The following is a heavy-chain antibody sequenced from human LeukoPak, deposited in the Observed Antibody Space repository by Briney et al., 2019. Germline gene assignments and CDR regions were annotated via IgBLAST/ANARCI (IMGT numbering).Heavy chain of an antibody. CDR1: GYTLTELS. J-gene: IGHJ3*02. V-gene: IGHV1-24*01. CDR2: FDPEDGET. Sequence: ASVKVSCKVSGYTLTELSMHWVRQAPGKGLEWMGGFDPEDGETIYAQKFQGRVTMTEDTSTDTAYMELSSLRSEDTAVYYCATDVPTITADAFDIWGQGTMVTVSS. CDR3: ATDVPTITADAFDI. D-gene: IGHD5-12*01.